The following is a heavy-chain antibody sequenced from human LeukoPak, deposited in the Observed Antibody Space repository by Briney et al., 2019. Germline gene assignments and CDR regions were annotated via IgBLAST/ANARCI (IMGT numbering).Heavy chain of an antibody. V-gene: IGHV1-69*05. CDR3: ARNHDSTGYYDAYFDY. CDR2: IIPMFATV. CDR1: GGTFSNYA. J-gene: IGHJ4*02. D-gene: IGHD3-22*01. Sequence: SVKVSCKASGGTFSNYAINWVRQAPGQGLDWMGGIIPMFATVNYAQKFQGRVTITTDESTNTAYMELSGLRSEDTAVYYCARNHDSTGYYDAYFDYWGQGTLVTVSS.